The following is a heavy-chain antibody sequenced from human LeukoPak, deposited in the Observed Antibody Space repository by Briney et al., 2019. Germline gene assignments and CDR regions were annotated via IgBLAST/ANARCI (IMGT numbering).Heavy chain of an antibody. J-gene: IGHJ5*02. Sequence: GGSLRLSCAASGFTFSSYGMHWVRQAPGKGLEWVAVISYDGSNKYYADSVKGRFTISRDNSKNTLNLQMNSLRAEDTAVYYCAKDPGRLTTGGWFDPWGQGTLVTVSS. CDR2: ISYDGSNK. CDR3: AKDPGRLTTGGWFDP. D-gene: IGHD4-17*01. CDR1: GFTFSSYG. V-gene: IGHV3-30*18.